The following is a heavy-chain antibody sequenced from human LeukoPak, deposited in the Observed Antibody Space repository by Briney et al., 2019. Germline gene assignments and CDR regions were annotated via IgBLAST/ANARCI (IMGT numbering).Heavy chain of an antibody. V-gene: IGHV1-46*01. J-gene: IGHJ4*02. CDR3: ARDEGGDYGDYSPYFDY. Sequence: ASVKVSCKASGYTFTNYYIHWVRQAPGQGLEWMGIINPSGGSTAYAQKFQGRVTMTSDTSTSTVYMELSSLGSEDTAVYYCARDEGGDYGDYSPYFDYWGQGTLVTVSS. CDR1: GYTFTNYY. CDR2: INPSGGST. D-gene: IGHD4-17*01.